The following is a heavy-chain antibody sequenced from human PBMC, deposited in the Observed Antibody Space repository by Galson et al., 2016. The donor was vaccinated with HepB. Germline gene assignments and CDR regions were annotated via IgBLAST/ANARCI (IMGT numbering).Heavy chain of an antibody. D-gene: IGHD3-10*01. CDR1: GGSINDDY. J-gene: IGHJ6*02. Sequence: LSLTCTVSGGSINDDYWIWIRQPPGKGLEWIGYIHHSGSTKYIPSLKSRVTISVDTSKSQFSLRLTSVTAADTAVYYCARGGFRGGTNYYGMDVWGQGTTVSVSS. CDR3: ARGGFRGGTNYYGMDV. V-gene: IGHV4-59*01. CDR2: IHHSGST.